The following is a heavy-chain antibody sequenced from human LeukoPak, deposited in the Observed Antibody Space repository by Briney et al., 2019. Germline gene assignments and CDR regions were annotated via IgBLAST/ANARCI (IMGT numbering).Heavy chain of an antibody. D-gene: IGHD1-14*01. CDR1: GFTFSSYS. V-gene: IGHV3-23*01. J-gene: IGHJ4*02. CDR2: ISGSGDNT. Sequence: GGSLRLSCAASGFTFSSYSMNWVRQAPGKGLEWVSAISGSGDNTYYADSVKGRFTISRDNSKNTLYLQMNSLRADDTAVYYCAKPARTDYADYWGQGTLVTVSS. CDR3: AKPARTDYADY.